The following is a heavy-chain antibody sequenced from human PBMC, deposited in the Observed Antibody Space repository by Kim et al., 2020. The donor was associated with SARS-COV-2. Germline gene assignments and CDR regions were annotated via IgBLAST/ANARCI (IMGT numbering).Heavy chain of an antibody. D-gene: IGHD1-26*01. CDR2: ISGSGVST. V-gene: IGHV3-23*01. Sequence: GGSLRLSCAASGFSFSTYAMSWVRLAPGKGLEWVSGISGSGVSTYYADSVRGRFTISRDNSKNTLYLQMNSLRAEEPAVYYCAKDLGLYIGSSGGGAFD. CDR3: AKDLGLYIGSSGGGAFD. CDR1: GFSFSTYA. J-gene: IGHJ3*02.